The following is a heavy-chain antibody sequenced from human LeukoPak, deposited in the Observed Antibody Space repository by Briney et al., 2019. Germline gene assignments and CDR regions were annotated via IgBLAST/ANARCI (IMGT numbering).Heavy chain of an antibody. CDR1: GYTFTSYG. CDR2: ISAYNGNT. CDR3: ARDRSEKTIAAAAHELDY. V-gene: IGHV1-18*01. J-gene: IGHJ4*02. D-gene: IGHD6-13*01. Sequence: ASVKVSCKASGYTFTSYGISWVRQAPGQGLEWMGWISAYNGNTNYAQKLQGRVTMTTDTSTSTAYMELRSLRSDDTAVYYCARDRSEKTIAAAAHELDYWGQGTLVTVSS.